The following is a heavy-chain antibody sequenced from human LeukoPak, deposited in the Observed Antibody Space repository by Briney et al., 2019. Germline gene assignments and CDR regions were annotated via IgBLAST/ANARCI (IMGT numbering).Heavy chain of an antibody. CDR1: GGSISSGSYY. J-gene: IGHJ6*03. V-gene: IGHV4-61*02. D-gene: IGHD3-16*01. CDR3: ARGASSSSAIGYYYYYMDV. CDR2: MYTSAST. Sequence: PSETLSLTCTVSGGSISSGSYYWSWLPQPAGKGLEWIGRMYTSASTNYNPSLKSRVTISVDTSKNQFSLNLSSVTAADTAVYYCARGASSSSAIGYYYYYMDVWGKGTTVTVSS.